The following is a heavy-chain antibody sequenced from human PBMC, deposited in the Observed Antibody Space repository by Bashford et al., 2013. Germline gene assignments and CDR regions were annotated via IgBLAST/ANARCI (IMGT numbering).Heavy chain of an antibody. Sequence: SETLSLTCTVSGGSINSGSYYWSWIRQHPGKGLEWIGYIYYSGSTYYNPSLKSRVTISVDTSKNQFSLKLGSVTAADTAVYYCVRVVGNGYNYVLDYWGQGTLVTVSS. CDR2: IYYSGST. D-gene: IGHD5-24*01. CDR3: VRVVGNGYNYVLDY. V-gene: IGHV4-61*01. J-gene: IGHJ4*02. CDR1: GGSINSGSYY.